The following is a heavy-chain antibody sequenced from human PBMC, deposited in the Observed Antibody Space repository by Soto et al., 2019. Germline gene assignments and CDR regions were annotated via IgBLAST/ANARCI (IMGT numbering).Heavy chain of an antibody. D-gene: IGHD6-6*01. CDR3: ARRKISSSPGILDS. J-gene: IGHJ4*02. Sequence: PSETLSLTCTVSGGSISSSSYYWGWIRQPPGKGLEWIGNIYYSGTTYYNPSLKSRVTLSVETSKNQFSLALISVTAADAAIFYCARRKISSSPGILDSWGQGTLVTVSS. V-gene: IGHV4-39*01. CDR1: GGSISSSSYY. CDR2: IYYSGTT.